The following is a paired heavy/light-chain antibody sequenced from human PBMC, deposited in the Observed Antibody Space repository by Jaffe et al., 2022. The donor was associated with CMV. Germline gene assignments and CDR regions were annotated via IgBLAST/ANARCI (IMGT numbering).Light chain of an antibody. CDR3: QQYGSSPLT. V-gene: IGKV3-20*01. CDR2: GAS. Sequence: EIVLTQSPGTLSLSPGERATLSCRASQSVSSSFLAWYQQKPGQAPRLLIYGASGRATGIPDRFSGSGSGTDFTLTISRLEPEDFAVYYCQQYGSSPLTFGGGTKVEIK. CDR1: QSVSSSF. J-gene: IGKJ4*01.
Heavy chain of an antibody. CDR2: IKKDGSER. CDR1: GFIFSGYW. D-gene: IGHD6-13*01. J-gene: IGHJ4*02. CDR3: ATVFRAAAGSYYFDH. Sequence: QLVESGGGLVQPGGSLRLSCAASGFIFSGYWMSWVRQAPGKGLEWVANIKKDGSERYYVDSVKGRFSISRDNAKNLLYLQMDSLRAEDTAVYYCATVFRAAAGSYYFDHWGQGALVTVSS. V-gene: IGHV3-7*01.